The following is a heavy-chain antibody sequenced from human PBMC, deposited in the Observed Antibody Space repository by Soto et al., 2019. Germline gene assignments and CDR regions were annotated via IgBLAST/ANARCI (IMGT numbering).Heavy chain of an antibody. CDR2: ISAYNHYT. CDR3: ARVGPSREVPYPFEY. D-gene: IGHD1-26*01. Sequence: QVDLVQSGPEVRKPGASVNVSCKASGYTCSTYGISWVRQAPGQGLEWMGWISAYNHYTNYAQKFQGRVTMTTDTSTNTAYMELRSLRSGDTAMYFCARVGPSREVPYPFEYWGQGTLVTVSS. V-gene: IGHV1-18*01. CDR1: GYTCSTYG. J-gene: IGHJ4*02.